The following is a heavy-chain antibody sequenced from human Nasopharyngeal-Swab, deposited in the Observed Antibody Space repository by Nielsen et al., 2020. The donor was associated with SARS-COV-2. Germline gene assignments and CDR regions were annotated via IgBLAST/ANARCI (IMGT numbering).Heavy chain of an antibody. CDR3: TREQPSEDYDYYGMDV. Sequence: SGPTLAKPTDLLTLTCTFPGFLLYTRAMCVSWIRQPPGKAPEWLARTDWDGDRYYNPSLKTRLTIPRDIAKSQVVLTMTNMAPMHTATYYCTREQPSEDYDYYGMDVWCRGTTVTVSS. J-gene: IGHJ6*02. D-gene: IGHD1/OR15-1a*01. V-gene: IGHV2-70*11. CDR2: TDWDGDR. CDR1: GFLLYTRAMC.